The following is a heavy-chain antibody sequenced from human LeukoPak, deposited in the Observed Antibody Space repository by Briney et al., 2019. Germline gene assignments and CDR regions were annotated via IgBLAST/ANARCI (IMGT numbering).Heavy chain of an antibody. D-gene: IGHD5-12*01. J-gene: IGHJ4*01. CDR3: VKVIYSGWEGELSD. Sequence: GGSLRLSCAASGFTFRIYWMHWVRQAPGKGLVWVSRIHTDGGNTRYADSVMRRFTISRDHAKNTLYLQMNSLRAEDTAVYYCVKVIYSGWEGELSDWGQGTLVTVSS. V-gene: IGHV3-74*01. CDR1: GFTFRIYW. CDR2: IHTDGGNT.